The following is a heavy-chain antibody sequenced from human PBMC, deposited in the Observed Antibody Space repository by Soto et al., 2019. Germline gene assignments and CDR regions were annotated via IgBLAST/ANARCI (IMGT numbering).Heavy chain of an antibody. Sequence: GGSLRLSCTASEFSFSTSWMYWVRQAPGKVLEWVAAIKQDGSEKYYVDSVKGRFTISRDNAKNSVYLQLDSLRAEDTAVYYCSRSRVNWGQGILVTVYS. J-gene: IGHJ4*02. CDR3: SRSRVN. CDR1: EFSFSTSW. D-gene: IGHD6-13*01. V-gene: IGHV3-7*01. CDR2: IKQDGSEK.